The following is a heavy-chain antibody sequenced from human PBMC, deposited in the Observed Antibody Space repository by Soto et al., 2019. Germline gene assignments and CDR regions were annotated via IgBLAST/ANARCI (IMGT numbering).Heavy chain of an antibody. Sequence: LSLTCTVSGGSISSYYWSWIRQPPGKGLEWIGYIYYSGSTNYNPSLKSRVTISVDTSKNQFSLKLSSVTAADTAVYYCARNAGYYDILTGYYNNNWFVPWGQGTLVTVSS. D-gene: IGHD3-9*01. V-gene: IGHV4-59*01. CDR3: ARNAGYYDILTGYYNNNWFVP. CDR1: GGSISSYY. J-gene: IGHJ5*02. CDR2: IYYSGST.